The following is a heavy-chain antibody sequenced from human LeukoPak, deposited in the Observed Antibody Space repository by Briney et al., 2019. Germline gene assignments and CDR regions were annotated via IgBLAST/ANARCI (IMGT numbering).Heavy chain of an antibody. CDR3: ARAQMATIRDAFDI. CDR2: MNPNRGNT. CDR1: GYTFTSYD. D-gene: IGHD5-24*01. V-gene: IGHV1-8*03. Sequence: ASVEVSCKASGYTFTSYDINWVRQATGQGLEWMGWMNPNRGNTGYAQKFQGRVTITRNTSISTAYMELSSLRSEDTAVYYCARAQMATIRDAFDIWGQGTMVTVSS. J-gene: IGHJ3*02.